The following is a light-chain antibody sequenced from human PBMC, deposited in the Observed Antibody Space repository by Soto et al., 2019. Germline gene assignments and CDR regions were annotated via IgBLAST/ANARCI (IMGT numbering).Light chain of an antibody. Sequence: DIQMTQSPSTLSASVGDRVTITCRASQSISSWLAWYQQKPREAPKLLIYKASTLESGVPSRFSGSGPGTEFTLTISSLQPDDFATYYCQQYSSGSYTFGQGTKLEIK. CDR1: QSISSW. J-gene: IGKJ2*01. V-gene: IGKV1-5*03. CDR3: QQYSSGSYT. CDR2: KAS.